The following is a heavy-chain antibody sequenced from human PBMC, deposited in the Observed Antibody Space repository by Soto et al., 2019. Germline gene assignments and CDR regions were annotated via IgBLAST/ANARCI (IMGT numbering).Heavy chain of an antibody. CDR3: ARRFSSSSFYFDY. Sequence: GGSLRLSCAASGFPFSSYAMSCVRHAPDKGLEWVSAIDFTGAVTYYADSVKGRFTISRDNSKNTLYLQMSSLRAEDTAVYFCARRFSSSSFYFDYWGQGTMVTVSS. CDR1: GFPFSSYA. J-gene: IGHJ4*02. V-gene: IGHV3-23*01. CDR2: IDFTGAVT. D-gene: IGHD6-6*01.